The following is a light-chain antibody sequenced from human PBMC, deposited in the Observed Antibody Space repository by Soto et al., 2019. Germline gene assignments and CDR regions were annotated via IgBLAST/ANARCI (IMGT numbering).Light chain of an antibody. V-gene: IGKV1-39*01. CDR2: AAS. CDR1: QSISSY. CDR3: QQSYSTPIA. Sequence: DILMTQSPSSLSASVGDSTAITSWASQSISSYLNWYQQKPGKAPKLLIYAASSLQSGGPSRFSGSGSGTDFTLTISSLQPEDFATYYCQQSYSTPIAFGQGTRLEI. J-gene: IGKJ5*01.